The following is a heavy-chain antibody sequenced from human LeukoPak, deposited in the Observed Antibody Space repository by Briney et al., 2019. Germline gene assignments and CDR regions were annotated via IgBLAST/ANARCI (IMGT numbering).Heavy chain of an antibody. D-gene: IGHD3-9*01. Sequence: SQTLSLTCAISGDSVSSNSAAWNWIRQSPSRGLEWLGRTYYRSKWYNDYAVSVKGRITINPDTSKNQFSLKLSSVTAADTAVYYCARSGRGILTGYYITHWFDPWGQGTLVTVSS. CDR3: ARSGRGILTGYYITHWFDP. CDR2: TYYRSKWYN. V-gene: IGHV6-1*01. CDR1: GDSVSSNSAA. J-gene: IGHJ5*02.